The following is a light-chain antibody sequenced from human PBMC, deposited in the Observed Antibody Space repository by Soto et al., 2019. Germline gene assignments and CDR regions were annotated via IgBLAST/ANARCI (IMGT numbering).Light chain of an antibody. Sequence: QLVLTQPPSASASLGASVTLTCTLSSGYNNYRVDWYQQRPGRGPRFVMRGGTGGILGSKGDGIPDRFSVLGSGLNRYLTITNIQEEDESDYYCGADHGSGSSSVVFGGGTKLTVL. CDR1: SGYNNYR. CDR3: GADHGSGSSSVV. V-gene: IGLV9-49*01. CDR2: GGTGGILG. J-gene: IGLJ2*01.